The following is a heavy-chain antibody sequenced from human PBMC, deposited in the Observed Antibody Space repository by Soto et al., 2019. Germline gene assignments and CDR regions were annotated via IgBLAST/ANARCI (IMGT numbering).Heavy chain of an antibody. CDR3: ARVLPGYYYGSGSYYSP. CDR2: INHSGST. CDR1: GGSFSGYY. J-gene: IGHJ5*02. Sequence: QVQLQQWGAGLLKPSETLSLTCAVYGGSFSGYYWSWIRQPPGKGLEWIGEINHSGSTNYNPSLKGRVTISVDTSKNQFSLKLSSVTAADTAVYYCARVLPGYYYGSGSYYSPWGQGTLVTVSS. D-gene: IGHD3-10*01. V-gene: IGHV4-34*01.